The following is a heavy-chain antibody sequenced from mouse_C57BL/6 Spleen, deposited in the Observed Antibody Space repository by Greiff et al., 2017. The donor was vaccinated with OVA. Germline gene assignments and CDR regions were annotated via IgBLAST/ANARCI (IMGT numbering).Heavy chain of an antibody. CDR1: GYPFTTYP. Sequence: VKLVESGAELVKPGASVKMSCKASGYPFTTYPIEWMKQNHGKSLEWIGNFHPYNDDTKYNEKFKGKATLTVEKSSSTVYFEIRRLSSGDSAVNYSARGTCYDYWGQGTTLTVSS. J-gene: IGHJ2*01. V-gene: IGHV1-47*01. CDR2: FHPYNDDT. CDR3: ARGTCYDY. D-gene: IGHD3-3*01.